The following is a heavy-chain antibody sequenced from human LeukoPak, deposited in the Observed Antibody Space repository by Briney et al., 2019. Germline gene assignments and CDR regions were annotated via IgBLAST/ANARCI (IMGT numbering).Heavy chain of an antibody. V-gene: IGHV1-2*02. CDR1: GYTFTGYY. CDR3: ARDGPSAMVEFDY. Sequence: ASVKVSCKASGYTFTGYYMYWVRQAPGQGLEWMGWISPNSGGTNSAQKFQGRVTMTRDTSISTAYVELSRLTSDDTAVYYCARDGPSAMVEFDYWGQGTLVTVSS. J-gene: IGHJ4*02. CDR2: ISPNSGGT. D-gene: IGHD2-2*01.